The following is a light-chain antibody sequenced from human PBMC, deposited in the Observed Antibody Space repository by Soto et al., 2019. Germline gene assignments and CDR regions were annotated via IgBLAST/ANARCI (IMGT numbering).Light chain of an antibody. CDR1: SSDDGGYNY. J-gene: IGLJ1*01. Sequence: QSVLTQPASVSGSPGQSITISCTGASSDDGGYNYVSWYQQHPGKAPKLIIYDVSNRPSGVFDRFSGSKSGNTASLTISGLQTEDEADYFCSSCATSSTLHVFGTGTKLTVL. V-gene: IGLV2-14*03. CDR2: DVS. CDR3: SSCATSSTLHV.